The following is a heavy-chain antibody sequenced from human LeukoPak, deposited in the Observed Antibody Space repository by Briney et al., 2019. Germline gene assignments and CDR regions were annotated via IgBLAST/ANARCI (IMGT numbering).Heavy chain of an antibody. D-gene: IGHD2-21*02. CDR3: ARDAPEHIVVVTPHAFDI. CDR1: GFTFSSYW. J-gene: IGHJ3*02. V-gene: IGHV3-7*03. Sequence: GGSLRLSCAASGFTFSSYWMSWVRQAPGKRLEWVANIKQDGSEKYYVDSVKGRFTISRDNSKNTLYLQMNSLRAEDTAVYYCARDAPEHIVVVTPHAFDIWGQGTMVTVSS. CDR2: IKQDGSEK.